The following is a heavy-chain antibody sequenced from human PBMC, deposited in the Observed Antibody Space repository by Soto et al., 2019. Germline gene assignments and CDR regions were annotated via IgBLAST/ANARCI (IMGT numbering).Heavy chain of an antibody. CDR1: GDTFTNLD. CDR3: VIYIVGRGVGI. Sequence: QVQLVQSGAEVKKPGASVKVSCKASGDTFTNLDLNWVRQATGQGLEWVGWMHANTGNRGYAQRFQDRVTLTRGTAIRAADMELISLRSRVRAVNYGVIYIVGRGVGIWGRGTKVTDSS. V-gene: IGHV1-8*01. CDR2: MHANTGNR. J-gene: IGHJ3*01. D-gene: IGHD3-22*01.